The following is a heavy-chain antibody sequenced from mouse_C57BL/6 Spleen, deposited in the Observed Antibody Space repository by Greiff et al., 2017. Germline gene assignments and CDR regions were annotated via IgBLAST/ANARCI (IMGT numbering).Heavy chain of an antibody. Sequence: QVQLQQPGAELVKPGASVKMSCKASGYTFTSYWITWVKQRPGQGLEWIGDIYPGSGSTNYNEKFKSKATLTVDTSSSTAYMQLSSLTSADSAVDYCARCDDDEGAMDYWGQGTSVTVSS. CDR3: ARCDDDEGAMDY. V-gene: IGHV1-55*01. CDR2: IYPGSGST. CDR1: GYTFTSYW. J-gene: IGHJ4*01. D-gene: IGHD2-4*01.